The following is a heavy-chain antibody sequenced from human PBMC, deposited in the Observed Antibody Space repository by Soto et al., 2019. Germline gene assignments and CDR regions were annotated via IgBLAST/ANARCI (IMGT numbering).Heavy chain of an antibody. J-gene: IGHJ5*02. CDR1: GYTFTTYN. Sequence: QVQLVQSGAEVKKPGASVKVSCKASGYTFTTYNINWVRQATGQGLEWMGWTDPNSGHTGYAQKCQGRVTMTRDTSITTAYMELNRLTSEDTAVYYCTRGHNWFDPWGQGTLVIVSS. V-gene: IGHV1-8*01. CDR2: TDPNSGHT. CDR3: TRGHNWFDP.